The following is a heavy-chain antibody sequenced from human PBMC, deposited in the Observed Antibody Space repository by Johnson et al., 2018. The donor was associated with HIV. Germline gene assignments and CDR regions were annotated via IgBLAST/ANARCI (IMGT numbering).Heavy chain of an antibody. CDR2: IWYDGSNK. CDR1: GFTFSSYG. V-gene: IGHV3-33*01. CDR3: ARAYLMGISSSGGIEAFDI. J-gene: IGHJ3*02. Sequence: QVQLVESGGGLVQPGRSLRLSCAASGFTFSSYGMHWVRQAPGKGLEWVAVIWYDGSNKYYADSVKGRFTISRDNSKNTLYLQMNSLRAEDMALYYCARAYLMGISSSGGIEAFDIWGQGTMVTVSS. D-gene: IGHD6-19*01.